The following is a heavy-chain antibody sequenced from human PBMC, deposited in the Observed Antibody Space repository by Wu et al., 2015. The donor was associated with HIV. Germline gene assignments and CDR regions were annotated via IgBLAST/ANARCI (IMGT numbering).Heavy chain of an antibody. CDR1: GFTFIDYY. CDR3: ARERYGAVSGLSMDV. J-gene: IGHJ6*03. D-gene: IGHD3-16*01. CDR2: VDPENGDT. V-gene: IGHV1-69-2*01. Sequence: EVQLEQSGAEVKKPGTTVKISCKISGFTFIDYYISWVQQAPGKGPKWMGFVDPENGDTMYAENFRDRVTITADTSTDTAYMELGRLKSEDTAIYYCARERYGAVSGLSMDVWGRGTTVIVSS.